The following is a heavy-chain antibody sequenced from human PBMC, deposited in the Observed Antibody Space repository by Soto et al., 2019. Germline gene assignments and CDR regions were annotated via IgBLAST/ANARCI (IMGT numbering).Heavy chain of an antibody. Sequence: GGSLRLSCAASGFTFNNYAMSWVRQAPGKGLEWVSALSGGGSTYYADSVKGRFTISRDNSKNTLYLQMNSLRAEDTAVYYCAKGLAPKGFDYWGQGTLVTVSS. CDR1: GFTFNNYA. CDR2: LSGGGST. CDR3: AKGLAPKGFDY. J-gene: IGHJ4*02. V-gene: IGHV3-23*01.